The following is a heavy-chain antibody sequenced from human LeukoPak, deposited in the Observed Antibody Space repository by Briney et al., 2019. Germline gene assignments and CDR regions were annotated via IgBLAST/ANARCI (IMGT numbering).Heavy chain of an antibody. D-gene: IGHD1-26*01. CDR2: ISGSGRTI. J-gene: IGHJ3*02. CDR1: GFTFRSYS. V-gene: IGHV3-48*02. Sequence: GGSLRLSCAASGFTFRSYSMNWVRQAPGKGLEWVSYISGSGRTIYYADPVKGRFTISRDNVKNSFYLQMNSLRDEDTAVYYCARDSPEGSGGSYFVAFDIWGQGTMVTVSS. CDR3: ARDSPEGSGGSYFVAFDI.